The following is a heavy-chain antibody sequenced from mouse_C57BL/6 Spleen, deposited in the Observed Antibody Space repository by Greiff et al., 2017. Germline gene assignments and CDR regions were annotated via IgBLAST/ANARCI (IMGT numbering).Heavy chain of an antibody. CDR2: IDPSDSYT. CDR3: ARRYYGNYGYAMDY. V-gene: IGHV1-69*01. Sequence: QLQQPGAELVMPGASVKLSCKASGYTFTSYWMHWVKQRPGHGLEWIGEIDPSDSYTNYNQKFKGKSTLTVDKSSSTAYMQLSSLTSEDSAVYYCARRYYGNYGYAMDYWGQGTSVTVSS. J-gene: IGHJ4*01. D-gene: IGHD2-1*01. CDR1: GYTFTSYW.